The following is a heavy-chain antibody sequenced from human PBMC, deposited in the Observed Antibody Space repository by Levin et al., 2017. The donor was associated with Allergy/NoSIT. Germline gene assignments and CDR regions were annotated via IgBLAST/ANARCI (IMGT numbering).Heavy chain of an antibody. CDR2: IRSKANSYAT. CDR1: GFTFSGSA. CDR3: TRYATDIVVAY. V-gene: IGHV3-73*01. D-gene: IGHD2-15*01. Sequence: GESLKISCAASGFTFSGSAMHWVRQASGKGLEWVGRIRSKANSYATAYAASVKGRFTISRDDSKNTAYLQMNSLKTEDTAVYYCTRYATDIVVAYWGQGTLVTVSS. J-gene: IGHJ4*02.